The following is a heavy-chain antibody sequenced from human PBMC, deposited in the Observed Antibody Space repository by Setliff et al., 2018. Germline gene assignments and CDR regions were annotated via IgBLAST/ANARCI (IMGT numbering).Heavy chain of an antibody. J-gene: IGHJ6*03. Sequence: PSETLSLTCSVSGDSISSGDYFWSWIRQPPGKGLEWIAYIYHSGSAYYNPSLKSRVTMSVDTSKNQFPLRLSSVTAADTAVYYCARGGIAMNHYMDVWGKGTTVTVSS. CDR2: IYHSGSA. CDR1: GDSISSGDYF. V-gene: IGHV4-30-4*08. D-gene: IGHD6-13*01. CDR3: ARGGIAMNHYMDV.